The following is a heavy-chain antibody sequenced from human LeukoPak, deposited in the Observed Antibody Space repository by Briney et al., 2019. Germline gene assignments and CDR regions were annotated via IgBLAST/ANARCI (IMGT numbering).Heavy chain of an antibody. D-gene: IGHD3-10*01. CDR3: ARDRSPLWFGEDDY. Sequence: SETLSLTCTVSGGSLSSYYWSWIRQPAGKGLEWIGRIYTSGSTNYNPSLKSRVTMSVDTSKNQFSLKLSSVTAADTAVYYCARDRSPLWFGEDDYWGQGTLVTVSS. V-gene: IGHV4-4*07. CDR2: IYTSGST. J-gene: IGHJ4*02. CDR1: GGSLSSYY.